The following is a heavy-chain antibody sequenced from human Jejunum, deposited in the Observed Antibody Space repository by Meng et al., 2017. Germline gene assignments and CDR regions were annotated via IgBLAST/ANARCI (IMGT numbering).Heavy chain of an antibody. CDR2: IYPGDSDS. CDR1: GYSFTGYW. J-gene: IGHJ3*01. CDR3: ARRDQNSSGGRVVAGDAFDV. V-gene: IGHV5-51*01. D-gene: IGHD2-15*01. Sequence: GGSLRLSCEASGYSFTGYWIGWVRQMPGKGLEWMGIIYPGDSDSRYSPSFQGQVTISADKSISTAYLQWRSLKASDTAMYYCARRDQNSSGGRVVAGDAFDVWGQGTMVTVSS.